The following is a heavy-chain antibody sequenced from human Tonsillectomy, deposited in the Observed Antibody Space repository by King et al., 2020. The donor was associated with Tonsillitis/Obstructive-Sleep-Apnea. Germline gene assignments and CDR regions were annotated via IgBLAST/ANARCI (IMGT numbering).Heavy chain of an antibody. J-gene: IGHJ4*02. D-gene: IGHD2-2*01. Sequence: VQLVESGGGLVQPGGSLRLSCAASGFTFSSYAMSWVRQAPGKGLEWVSAISGSGGSTYYADSVKGRFTISRDKSKNTLYLQMNSLRAEDTAVYYCARERGGGGVPSATLFDYWGQGTLVSVSS. V-gene: IGHV3-23*04. CDR3: ARERGGGGVPSATLFDY. CDR1: GFTFSSYA. CDR2: ISGSGGST.